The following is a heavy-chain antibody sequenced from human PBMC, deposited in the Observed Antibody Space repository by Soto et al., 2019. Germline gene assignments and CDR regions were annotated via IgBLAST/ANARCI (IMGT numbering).Heavy chain of an antibody. CDR1: GFTFSSYG. J-gene: IGHJ4*02. CDR3: VGRQLVP. CDR2: ISYDGSNK. D-gene: IGHD6-13*01. Sequence: QVQLVESGGGVVQPGRSLRLSCAASGFTFSSYGMHWVRQAPGKGLEWVAVISYDGSNKYYADSVKGRFTISRDNSKNTLYLQMNSLRAEATAVYYCVGRQLVPWGQGTLVTVSS. V-gene: IGHV3-30*03.